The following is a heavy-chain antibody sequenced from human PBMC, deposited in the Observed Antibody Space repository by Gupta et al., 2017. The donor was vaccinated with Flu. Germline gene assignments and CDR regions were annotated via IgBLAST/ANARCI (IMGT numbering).Heavy chain of an antibody. Sequence: EVQLVESGGGLVQPGGSLRLSCAASGFTFSSYEMNWVRQAPGKGLEWVSYISSSGSTIFYADSVKGRFTISRDNAKNSLWLQMNSLRADDTAVYYCASSWNYGGSLDSWGQGTLVTVSS. J-gene: IGHJ4*02. CDR2: ISSSGSTI. V-gene: IGHV3-48*03. CDR1: GFTFSSYE. D-gene: IGHD1-7*01. CDR3: ASSWNYGGSLDS.